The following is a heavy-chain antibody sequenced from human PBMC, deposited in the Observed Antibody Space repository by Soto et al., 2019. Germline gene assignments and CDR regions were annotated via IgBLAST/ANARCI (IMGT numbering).Heavy chain of an antibody. CDR3: ARELQGCSGGSCYHYFDY. D-gene: IGHD2-15*01. CDR2: INHSGST. J-gene: IGHJ4*02. V-gene: IGHV4-34*01. Sequence: PSETLSLTCAVYGGSFSGYYWSWIRQPPGKGLEWIGEINHSGSTNYNPSLKSRVTISVDTSKNQFSLKLSSVTAADTAVYYCARELQGCSGGSCYHYFDYWGQGTLVTVSS. CDR1: GGSFSGYY.